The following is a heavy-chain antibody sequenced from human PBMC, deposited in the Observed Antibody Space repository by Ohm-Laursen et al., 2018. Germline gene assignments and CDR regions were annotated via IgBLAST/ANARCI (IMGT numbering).Heavy chain of an antibody. CDR2: ISWDGGST. Sequence: SLRLSCTASGFTFDDYAMHWVRQAPGKGLEWVSLISWDGGSTYYADSVKGRFTISRDNSKNSLYLQMNSLRAEDTALYYCAKDALRGSSGWAFDYWGQGTLVTVSS. D-gene: IGHD6-19*01. V-gene: IGHV3-43D*04. CDR3: AKDALRGSSGWAFDY. J-gene: IGHJ4*02. CDR1: GFTFDDYA.